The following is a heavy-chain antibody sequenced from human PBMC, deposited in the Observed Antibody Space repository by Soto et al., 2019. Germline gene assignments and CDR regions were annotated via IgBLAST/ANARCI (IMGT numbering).Heavy chain of an antibody. V-gene: IGHV3-74*01. CDR3: ARSPKGPWDGFDI. CDR2: INSDGSST. Sequence: GGSLRLSCAASEFTFSSYWMHWVRQAPGKGLVWVSRINSDGSSTSYADSVKGRFTISRDNAKNTLYLQMNSLRAEDTAVYYCARSPKGPWDGFDIWGQGTMVTVSS. CDR1: EFTFSSYW. J-gene: IGHJ3*02.